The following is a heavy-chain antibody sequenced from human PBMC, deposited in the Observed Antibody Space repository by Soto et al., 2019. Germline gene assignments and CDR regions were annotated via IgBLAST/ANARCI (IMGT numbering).Heavy chain of an antibody. Sequence: QVQLVQSGAEAKEPGSSVRVSCKASGGTFDNFLMNWVRQTPGQGLEWMGGIVPMLGTPTYAEKFKGIDTISADASTSKKSMEVTSLRTKHTAIYYCASNGTYSSSLSQYSGMDVWGQGTTVTVSS. D-gene: IGHD1-26*01. J-gene: IGHJ6*01. CDR3: ASNGTYSSSLSQYSGMDV. V-gene: IGHV1-69*01. CDR2: IVPMLGTP. CDR1: GGTFDNFL.